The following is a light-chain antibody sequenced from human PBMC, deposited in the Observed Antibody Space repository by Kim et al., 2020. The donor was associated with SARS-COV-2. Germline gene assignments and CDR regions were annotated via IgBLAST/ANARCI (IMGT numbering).Light chain of an antibody. Sequence: GQKVTISCSGSSSNIGNNYVSWDQQLPRTAPKLLIYDNNKRPSGIPDRCSGSKSGTSATLGITGLQTGDEADYYCGTWDSSLSAVVFGGGTQLTVL. CDR3: GTWDSSLSAVV. CDR1: SSNIGNNY. V-gene: IGLV1-51*01. J-gene: IGLJ2*01. CDR2: DNN.